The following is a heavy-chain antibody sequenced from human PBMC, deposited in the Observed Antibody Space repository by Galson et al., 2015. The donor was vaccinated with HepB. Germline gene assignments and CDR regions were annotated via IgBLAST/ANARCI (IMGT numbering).Heavy chain of an antibody. J-gene: IGHJ3*02. D-gene: IGHD6-13*01. V-gene: IGHV3-7*03. CDR3: ARRARWYEAFDI. Sequence: SLRLSCAAPGFTFSSYWMSWVRQAPGKGLEWVANIKQDGSEKYYVDSVKGRFTISRDNAKNSLYLQMNSLRAEDTAVYYCARRARWYEAFDIWGQGTMVTVSS. CDR1: GFTFSSYW. CDR2: IKQDGSEK.